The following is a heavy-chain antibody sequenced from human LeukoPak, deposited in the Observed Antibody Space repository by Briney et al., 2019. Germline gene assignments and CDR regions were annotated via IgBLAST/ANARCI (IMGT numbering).Heavy chain of an antibody. D-gene: IGHD4-17*01. CDR1: GGSISSGSYY. Sequence: PSETLSLTCTVSGGSISSGSYYWSWIRQPAGNGLEWIGRIYTSGSTNYNPSLRSRVTISVDTSKNQFSLKLNSVTAADTAVYYCARDRVSVTTGRYYFDYWGQGTLVTVSS. V-gene: IGHV4-61*02. CDR3: ARDRVSVTTGRYYFDY. CDR2: IYTSGST. J-gene: IGHJ4*02.